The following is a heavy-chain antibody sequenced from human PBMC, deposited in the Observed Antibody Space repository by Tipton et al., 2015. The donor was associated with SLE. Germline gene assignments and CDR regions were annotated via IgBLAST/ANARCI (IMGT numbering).Heavy chain of an antibody. CDR2: ISSSSSYI. CDR1: GFTFSGYS. V-gene: IGHV3-21*01. CDR3: ARAQTYYYDSSGYEGDY. J-gene: IGHJ4*02. D-gene: IGHD3-22*01. Sequence: SLRLSCAASGFTFSGYSMNWVRQAPGKGLEWVSSISSSSSYIYYADSVKGRFTISRDNAKNSLYLQMNSLRAEDTAVYYCARAQTYYYDSSGYEGDYWGQGTLVSVSS.